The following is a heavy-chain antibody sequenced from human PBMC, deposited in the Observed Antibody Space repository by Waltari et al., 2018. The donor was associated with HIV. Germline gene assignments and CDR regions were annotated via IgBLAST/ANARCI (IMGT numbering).Heavy chain of an antibody. CDR1: GITFRNAW. Sequence: EVQLVESGGGLVKPGGSLRLSCAASGITFRNAWMSWVRQAPGKGLEWVGRIKSGAEGGTTDYAAAVKGRFTISRDDSKHTLYPQMDSLKTEDTAVYYCTTLWYSYDSTDYWGQGTLVTVSS. J-gene: IGHJ4*02. D-gene: IGHD3-22*01. V-gene: IGHV3-15*01. CDR3: TTLWYSYDSTDY. CDR2: IKSGAEGGTT.